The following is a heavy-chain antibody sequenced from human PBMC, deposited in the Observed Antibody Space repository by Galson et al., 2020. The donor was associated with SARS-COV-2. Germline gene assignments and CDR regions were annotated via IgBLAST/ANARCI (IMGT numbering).Heavy chain of an antibody. V-gene: IGHV3-30*03. CDR1: GFTFSSFA. J-gene: IGHJ3*01. D-gene: IGHD6-19*01. CDR2: ISYDGSNK. CDR3: AGGSSAWYLSACDF. Sequence: GGSLRLSCAASGFTFSSFAMHWVRQAPGKGLEWVAVISYDGSNKYYPDSVKGRFTISRDNSKNTLYLQMNSLRAEDTAVYYCAGGSSAWYLSACDFWGQGTMGTVCS.